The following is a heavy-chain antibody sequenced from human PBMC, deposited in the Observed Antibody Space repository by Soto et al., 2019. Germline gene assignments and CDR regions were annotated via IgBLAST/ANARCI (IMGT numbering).Heavy chain of an antibody. D-gene: IGHD2-15*01. CDR1: GGSISSGGYS. V-gene: IGHV4-30-2*01. Sequence: SETLSLTCAVSGGSISSGGYSWSWIRQPPGKGLEWIGYMYHSGSTYYNPSLKSRVTISIDRSKNQFSLKLSSVTAADTAVYYCARERADGGKIYWGQGTLVTVSS. CDR2: MYHSGST. J-gene: IGHJ4*02. CDR3: ARERADGGKIY.